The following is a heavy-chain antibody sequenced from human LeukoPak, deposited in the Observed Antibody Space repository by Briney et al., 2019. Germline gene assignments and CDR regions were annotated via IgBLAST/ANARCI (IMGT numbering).Heavy chain of an antibody. V-gene: IGHV1-46*01. Sequence: ASVKVSCKASGYTFTNYYMYWVRQAPGQGLEWMGIINPSGGSTNYAQKFQGRVTVTRDTSTSTVYMEVSSLRSEDTAVYFCARVSPNRRISYGYQNWFDPWGQGTLVSVSS. CDR1: GYTFTNYY. D-gene: IGHD5-18*01. J-gene: IGHJ5*02. CDR2: INPSGGST. CDR3: ARVSPNRRISYGYQNWFDP.